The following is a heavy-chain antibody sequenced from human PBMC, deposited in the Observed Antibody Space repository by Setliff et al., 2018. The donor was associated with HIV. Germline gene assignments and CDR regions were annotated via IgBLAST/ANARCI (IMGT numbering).Heavy chain of an antibody. CDR2: IYHTGST. Sequence: PSETLSLTCVVSGYSISNTGHYWGWIRQPPGKGLEWIGSIYHTGSTFYNPSLKSRVTISEDTSKNQVSLKLSSMTAADTAIYYCARGLYYDSKSLDYWGQGTLVTVSS. V-gene: IGHV4-38-2*01. D-gene: IGHD3-22*01. CDR3: ARGLYYDSKSLDY. CDR1: GYSISNTGHY. J-gene: IGHJ4*02.